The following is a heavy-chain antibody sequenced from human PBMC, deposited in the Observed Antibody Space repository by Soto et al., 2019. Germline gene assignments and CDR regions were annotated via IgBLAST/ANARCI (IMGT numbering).Heavy chain of an antibody. V-gene: IGHV1-69*13. CDR2: IIPIFGTA. D-gene: IGHD4-4*01. CDR3: ARDGQLTVTRYYYYGMDV. Sequence: SVKVSCKASGGTFSSYAISWVRQAPGQGLEWMGGIIPIFGTANYAQKFQGRVTITADESTSTAYMELSSLRSEDTAVYYCARDGQLTVTRYYYYGMDVWGQGTTVTVSS. J-gene: IGHJ6*02. CDR1: GGTFSSYA.